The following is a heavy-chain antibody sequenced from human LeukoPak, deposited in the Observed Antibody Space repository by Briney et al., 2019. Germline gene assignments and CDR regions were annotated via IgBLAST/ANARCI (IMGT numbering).Heavy chain of an antibody. Sequence: GASVKVSCKASGGTFSSYAISWVRQAPGQGLEWMGGIIPIFGTANYAQKFQGRVTITTDESTSTAYMELSSLRSEDTAVYYCARGVSGSSPRTYYYYYYMDVWGKGTTVTVSS. CDR1: GGTFSSYA. J-gene: IGHJ6*03. D-gene: IGHD6-6*01. V-gene: IGHV1-69*05. CDR3: ARGVSGSSPRTYYYYYYMDV. CDR2: IIPIFGTA.